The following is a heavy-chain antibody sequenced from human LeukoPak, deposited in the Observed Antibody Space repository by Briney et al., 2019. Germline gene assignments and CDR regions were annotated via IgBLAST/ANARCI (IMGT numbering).Heavy chain of an antibody. J-gene: IGHJ4*02. V-gene: IGHV3-21*01. Sequence: PGGSLRLSCAASGFTFSSYSMNWVRQAPGKGLEWVSSISSSSSYIYYADSVKGRFTISRDNAKNSLYLQMNSLRAEDTAVYYCAREVLAAAAYDYWGQGTLVTVSS. CDR2: ISSSSSYI. CDR1: GFTFSSYS. CDR3: AREVLAAAAYDY. D-gene: IGHD6-25*01.